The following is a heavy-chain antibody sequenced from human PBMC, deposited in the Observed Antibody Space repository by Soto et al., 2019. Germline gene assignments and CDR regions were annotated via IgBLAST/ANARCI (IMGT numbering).Heavy chain of an antibody. CDR3: ASHSDIVVVPAAMLRTDAFDI. J-gene: IGHJ3*02. D-gene: IGHD2-2*01. CDR1: GYTFTSYY. V-gene: IGHV1-46*03. CDR2: INPSGGST. Sequence: ASVKVSCKASGYTFTSYYMHWVRQAPGQGLEWMGIINPSGGSTSYAQKFQGRVTMTRDTSTSTVYMELSSLRSEDTAVYYCASHSDIVVVPAAMLRTDAFDIWGQGTMVTVSS.